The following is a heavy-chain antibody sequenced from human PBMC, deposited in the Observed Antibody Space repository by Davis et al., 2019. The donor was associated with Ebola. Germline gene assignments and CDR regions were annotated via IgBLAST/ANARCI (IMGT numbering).Heavy chain of an antibody. CDR1: GFTFSDYN. CDR3: ARDSRNWSFDY. J-gene: IGHJ4*02. D-gene: IGHD1-1*01. V-gene: IGHV3-30*02. Sequence: GESLKISCAASGFTFSDYNTHWVRQAPGKGLEWVTFIYYDDSRKHYADSVKGRFTISRDNSKSIVYLQMNTLRPEDTAVYYCARDSRNWSFDYWGQGTLVTVSS. CDR2: IYYDDSRK.